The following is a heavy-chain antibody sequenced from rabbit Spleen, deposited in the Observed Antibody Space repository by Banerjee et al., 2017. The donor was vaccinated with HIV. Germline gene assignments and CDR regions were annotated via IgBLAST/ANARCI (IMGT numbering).Heavy chain of an antibody. CDR3: ARDTSSSFSSYGMDL. D-gene: IGHD1-1*01. CDR2: IYAGSSGNT. CDR1: GFSFNSGYD. Sequence: QSLEESGGGLVKPGASLTLTCKASGFSFNSGYDMCWVRQAPGKGLEWIACIYAGSSGNTYSAIWAKGRFTISRTSSTTVTLQMTSLIVADTATYFCARDTSSSFSSYGMDLWGQGTLVTVS. J-gene: IGHJ6*01. V-gene: IGHV1S40*01.